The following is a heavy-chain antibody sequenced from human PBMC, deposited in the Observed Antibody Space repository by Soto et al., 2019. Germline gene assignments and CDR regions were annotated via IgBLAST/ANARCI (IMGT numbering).Heavy chain of an antibody. Sequence: QVQLVESGGGVVQPGRSLRLSCAASGFTFSSYGMHWVRQAPGKGLEWVAVILYDGSNKYYADSVKGRFTISRDNSKNTLYLQMNSLRAADTAVYYCARDHTEYCSGGRCYWFDPWGQGTLVTVSS. V-gene: IGHV3-33*01. D-gene: IGHD2-15*01. CDR3: ARDHTEYCSGGRCYWFDP. J-gene: IGHJ5*02. CDR2: ILYDGSNK. CDR1: GFTFSSYG.